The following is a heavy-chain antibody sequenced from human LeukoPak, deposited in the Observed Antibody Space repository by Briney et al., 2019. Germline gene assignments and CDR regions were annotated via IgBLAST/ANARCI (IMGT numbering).Heavy chain of an antibody. Sequence: GGSLRLSCGASGFTFSNFAMTWVRQAPGKGLEWVSTIAGVGGATFYADSARGRFTVSRDNSKNTLYLQMNSLRAEDTAVYYCAKWGCSGGSCYPFDYWGQGTLVTVSS. J-gene: IGHJ4*02. CDR1: GFTFSNFA. V-gene: IGHV3-23*01. CDR2: IAGVGGAT. CDR3: AKWGCSGGSCYPFDY. D-gene: IGHD2-15*01.